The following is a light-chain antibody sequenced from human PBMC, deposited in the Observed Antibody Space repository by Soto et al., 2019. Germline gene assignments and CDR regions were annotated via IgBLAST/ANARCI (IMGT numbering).Light chain of an antibody. Sequence: EIVLTQSPDTLSLSPGERATLSCRASQSVSSYLAWYQQKPGQAPRLLIYDASNRATGIPARFSGSGSGTVFTLTIISLEPEDFAVYYCQQGSNLCTFGQGNKVESK. V-gene: IGKV3-11*01. CDR2: DAS. J-gene: IGKJ1*01. CDR3: QQGSNLCT. CDR1: QSVSSY.